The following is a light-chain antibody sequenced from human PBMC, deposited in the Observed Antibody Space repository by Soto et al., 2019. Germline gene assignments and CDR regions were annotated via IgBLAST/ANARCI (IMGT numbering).Light chain of an antibody. J-gene: IGLJ3*02. V-gene: IGLV1-40*01. Sequence: QSVLTQPPSVSGAPGQRVTIPCTGSSSNTGAGYNVHWYQQLPGTAPKLLIFDNRHRPSGVPDRFSGSKSGTSASLAITGLQAEDEGDYYCQSYDSSLSGSWVFGGGTQLTVL. CDR2: DNR. CDR1: SSNTGAGYN. CDR3: QSYDSSLSGSWV.